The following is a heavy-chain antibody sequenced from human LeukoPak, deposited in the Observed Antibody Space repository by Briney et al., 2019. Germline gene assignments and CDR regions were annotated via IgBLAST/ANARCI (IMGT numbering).Heavy chain of an antibody. D-gene: IGHD5-24*01. CDR1: GGSISSYY. CDR2: INHSGST. V-gene: IGHV4-34*01. Sequence: PSETLSLTCTVSGGSISSYYWSWIRQPPGKGLEWIGEINHSGSTNYNPSLKSRVTISVDTSKNQFSLKLSSVTAADTAVYYCARQQRRRWLQMPFDYWGQGTLVTVSS. CDR3: ARQQRRRWLQMPFDY. J-gene: IGHJ4*02.